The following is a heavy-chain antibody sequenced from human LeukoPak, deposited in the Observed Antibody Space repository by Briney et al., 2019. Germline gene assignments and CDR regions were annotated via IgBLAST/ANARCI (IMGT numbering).Heavy chain of an antibody. J-gene: IGHJ4*02. CDR3: ARQLGASLYFEH. CDR2: IYPGDSDT. CDR1: GSRFTTSW. V-gene: IGHV5-51*01. D-gene: IGHD1-26*01. Sequence: GASLKISCQGSGSRFTTSWIGWVRQLPGKGLEWMGIIYPGDSDTRYDPSFQGQVTISADRSISTAYLQWSSLKASDTAMYYCARQLGASLYFEHWGQGTLVTVSS.